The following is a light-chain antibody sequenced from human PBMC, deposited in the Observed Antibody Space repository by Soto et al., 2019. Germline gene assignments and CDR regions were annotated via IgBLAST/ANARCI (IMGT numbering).Light chain of an antibody. V-gene: IGKV4-1*01. CDR3: QQYYSTPLT. CDR2: WAS. Sequence: DIVMTQSPDSLAVSLGETATINCKYSQSVLYSSNNKNYLAWYQQKPGQPPKLLIYWASTRESGVPDRLSGSGSGTDFTLTISSLQAEDVAVYYCQQYYSTPLTFGQGTRLEIK. J-gene: IGKJ5*01. CDR1: QSVLYSSNNKNY.